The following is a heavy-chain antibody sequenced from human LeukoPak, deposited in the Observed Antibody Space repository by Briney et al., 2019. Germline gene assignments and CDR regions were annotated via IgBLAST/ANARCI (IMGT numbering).Heavy chain of an antibody. D-gene: IGHD3-3*01. CDR2: SRDKGKSYST. CDR3: AKDGGVQGYYYYYMDV. Sequence: QPGGSLRLSCAASGFTFRDHYIGWVRQAAGKGLEWVGRSRDKGKSYSTAYAASVRGRFTISRDDSKNSVYLQMNSLRAEDTAVYYCAKDGGVQGYYYYYMDVWGKGTTVTISS. V-gene: IGHV3-72*01. J-gene: IGHJ6*03. CDR1: GFTFRDHY.